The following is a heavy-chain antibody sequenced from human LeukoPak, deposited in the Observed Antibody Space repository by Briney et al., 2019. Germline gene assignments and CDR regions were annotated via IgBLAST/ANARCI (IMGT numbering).Heavy chain of an antibody. J-gene: IGHJ4*02. Sequence: GGSLRLSCAASGFTFSTYTMNWVRQAPGKGLEWVSTVSDSSDVHYSDSVKGRFTICRDNARNSLYLQMNSLRDEDTAVYYCARDGLHTAHFDYWGQGTLVTVSS. CDR3: ARDGLHTAHFDY. CDR1: GFTFSTYT. CDR2: VSDSSDV. V-gene: IGHV3-48*02. D-gene: IGHD5-18*01.